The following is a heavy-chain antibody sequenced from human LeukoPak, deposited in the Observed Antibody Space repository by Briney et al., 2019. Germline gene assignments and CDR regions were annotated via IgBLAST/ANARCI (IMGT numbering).Heavy chain of an antibody. J-gene: IGHJ3*02. D-gene: IGHD7-27*01. V-gene: IGHV1-18*04. CDR3: ARGNWGSLYAFDI. CDR1: GYTFTGYY. CDR2: ISAYNGNT. Sequence: GASVKVSCKASGYTFTGYYMHWVRQAPGQGLEWMGWISAYNGNTNYAQKLQGRVTMTTDTSTSTVYMELRSLRSDDTAVYYCARGNWGSLYAFDIWGQGTMVTVSS.